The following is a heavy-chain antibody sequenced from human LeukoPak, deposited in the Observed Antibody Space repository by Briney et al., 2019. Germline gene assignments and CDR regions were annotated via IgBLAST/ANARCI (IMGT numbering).Heavy chain of an antibody. D-gene: IGHD6-19*01. Sequence: KPSETLSLTCAVYGGSFSGYYWSWIRQPPGKGLEWIGEINHSGSTNYNPSLKSRVTISVDTPKNQFSLKLSSVTAADTAVYYCAGAVAGGGYYFDYWGQGTLVTVSS. CDR3: AGAVAGGGYYFDY. J-gene: IGHJ4*02. V-gene: IGHV4-34*01. CDR1: GGSFSGYY. CDR2: INHSGST.